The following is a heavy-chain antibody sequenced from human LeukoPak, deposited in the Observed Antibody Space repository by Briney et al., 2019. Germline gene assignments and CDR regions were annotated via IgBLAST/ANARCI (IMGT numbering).Heavy chain of an antibody. D-gene: IGHD3-10*01. CDR2: IRADNGDT. V-gene: IGHV1-18*04. Sequence: EASVRVSCKTSGYKFLSHGISWVRQAPGQGLEWLGWIRADNGDTRFAQKFQGRFTMTTDTSTSTAHMELRSLRSDDTAVYYCARDDASLKWFGELLPRWTYYYGMDVWGQGTTVTVSS. CDR1: GYKFLSHG. CDR3: ARDDASLKWFGELLPRWTYYYGMDV. J-gene: IGHJ6*02.